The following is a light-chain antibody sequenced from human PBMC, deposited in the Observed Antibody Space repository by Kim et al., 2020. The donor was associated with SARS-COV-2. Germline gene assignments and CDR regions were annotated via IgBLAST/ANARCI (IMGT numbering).Light chain of an antibody. Sequence: QSALTQPASVSGSPGQSITISCTGNSSDIGDYKVVSWYQQHPGKAPKLIIYEVSKRPSGISNRFSGSKSGNTASLTISGLQAEDESSYHCSSYAPFRPLLFGGGTQLTVL. CDR2: EVS. J-gene: IGLJ3*02. V-gene: IGLV2-23*02. CDR1: SSDIGDYKV. CDR3: SSYAPFRPLL.